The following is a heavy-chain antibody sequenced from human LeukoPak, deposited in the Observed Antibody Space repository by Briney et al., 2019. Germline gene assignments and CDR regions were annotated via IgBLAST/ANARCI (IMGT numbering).Heavy chain of an antibody. D-gene: IGHD2-21*02. V-gene: IGHV4-34*01. J-gene: IGHJ6*03. CDR2: INHSGST. CDR3: TTSRLLPAAIHFYYYYFMDV. Sequence: SETLSLTCAVHGGLVSGYSWSWIRQSPGKGLEGIGEINHSGSTNYNPSLKSRVTIAADTSKKEFSLKLTSVTAADTAVYYCTTSRLLPAAIHFYYYYFMDVGGTGTTVTVSS. CDR1: GGLVSGYS.